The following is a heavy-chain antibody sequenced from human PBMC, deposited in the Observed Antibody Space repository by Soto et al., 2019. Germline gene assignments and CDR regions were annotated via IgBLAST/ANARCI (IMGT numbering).Heavy chain of an antibody. V-gene: IGHV4-38-2*01. Sequence: PSETLSLTCAVSGYSISTGFNWAWIRQPPGKGLEWIGSIYHSGSTYYNLALKGRVPMSSEASRTQLSRRLSSVTAADTALYYCARNGGTAFYQLDPGARETLV. CDR3: ARNGGTAFYQLDP. J-gene: IGHJ5*02. CDR2: IYHSGST. D-gene: IGHD2-2*01. CDR1: GYSISTGFN.